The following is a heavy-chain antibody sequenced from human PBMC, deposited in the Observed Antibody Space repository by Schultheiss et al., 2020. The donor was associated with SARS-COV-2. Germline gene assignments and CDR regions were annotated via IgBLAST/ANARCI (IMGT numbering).Heavy chain of an antibody. CDR2: IYYSGST. Sequence: SETLSLTCTVSGGSISSYYWSWIRQHPGKGLEWIGYIYYSGSTYYNPSLKSRVTISVDTSKNQFSLQLNSVTPEDTAVYYCASGMATMGGGFDYWGQGTLVTVSS. V-gene: IGHV4-59*06. CDR1: GGSISSYY. CDR3: ASGMATMGGGFDY. D-gene: IGHD5-24*01. J-gene: IGHJ4*02.